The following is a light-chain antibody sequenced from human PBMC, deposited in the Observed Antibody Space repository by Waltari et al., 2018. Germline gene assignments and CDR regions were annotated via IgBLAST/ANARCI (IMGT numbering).Light chain of an antibody. J-gene: IGKJ1*01. CDR3: QNHERLPAT. V-gene: IGKV3-20*01. CDR1: QSVSKY. CDR2: AAS. Sequence: EIVLTQSPGTLSLSPGERATLSCRPSQSVSKYLAWYQQRPGQAPRLLIYAASTRATGIPDRFSGSGSGTDFSLTISRLEPEDCAVYYCQNHERLPATFGQGTKVEIK.